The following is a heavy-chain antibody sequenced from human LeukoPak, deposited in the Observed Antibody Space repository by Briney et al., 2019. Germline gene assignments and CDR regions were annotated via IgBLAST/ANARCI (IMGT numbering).Heavy chain of an antibody. CDR2: IYYSGST. CDR3: ARLLDYGGNSVAFDI. D-gene: IGHD4-23*01. V-gene: IGHV4-39*01. J-gene: IGHJ3*02. CDR1: GGSISSSSYY. Sequence: SETLSLTCTVSGGSISSSSYYWGWIRQPPGRGLEWIGSIYYSGSTYYNPSLKSRVTISVDTSKNQFSLKLSSVTAADTAVYYCARLLDYGGNSVAFDIWGQGTMVTVSS.